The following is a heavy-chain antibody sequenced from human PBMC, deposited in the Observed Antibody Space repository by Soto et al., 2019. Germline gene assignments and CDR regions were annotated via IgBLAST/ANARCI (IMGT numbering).Heavy chain of an antibody. Sequence: QLQLQESGPGLVKPSETLSLTCTVSGGSISSSSYYWGWIRQPPGKGLEWIGSIYYSGSTYYNPSLTIPGTISVATSKNPFSLKLSSVPAAATAVYYCARHTPAISISDHWGPGTLVTVSS. D-gene: IGHD3-3*01. CDR3: ARHTPAISISDH. CDR1: GGSISSSSYY. J-gene: IGHJ4*02. CDR2: IYYSGST. V-gene: IGHV4-39*01.